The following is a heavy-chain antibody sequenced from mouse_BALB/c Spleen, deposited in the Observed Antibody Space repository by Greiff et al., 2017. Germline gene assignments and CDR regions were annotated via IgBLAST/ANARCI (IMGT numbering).Heavy chain of an antibody. CDR2: ISSGGGST. CDR1: GFAFSSYD. CDR3: ARHDYYGSSSYYYAMDY. J-gene: IGHJ4*01. V-gene: IGHV5-12-1*01. D-gene: IGHD1-1*01. Sequence: EVKLQESGGGLVKPGGSLKLSCAASGFAFSSYDMSWVRQTPEKRLEWVAYISSGGGSTYYPDTVKGRFTISRDNAKNTLYLQMSSLKSEDTAMYYCARHDYYGSSSYYYAMDYWGQGTSVTVSS.